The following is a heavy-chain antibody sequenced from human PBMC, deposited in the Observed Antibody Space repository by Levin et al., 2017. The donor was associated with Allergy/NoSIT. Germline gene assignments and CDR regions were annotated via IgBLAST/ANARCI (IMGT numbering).Heavy chain of an antibody. D-gene: IGHD3-16*01. J-gene: IGHJ5*02. V-gene: IGHV1-69*13. CDR1: GGTFSSYA. CDR2: IIPIFGTA. CDR3: ARTSVWRAGQHDWFDP. Sequence: SVKVSCKASGGTFSSYAISWVRQAPGQGLEWMGGIIPIFGTANYAQKFQGRVTITADESTSTAYMELSSLRSEDTAVYYCARTSVWRAGQHDWFDPWGQGTLVTVSS.